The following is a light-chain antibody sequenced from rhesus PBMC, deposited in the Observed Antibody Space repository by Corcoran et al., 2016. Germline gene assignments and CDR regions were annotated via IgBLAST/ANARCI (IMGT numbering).Light chain of an antibody. CDR1: QSVSSY. CDR3: QQYNNWKT. Sequence: EIVMTQSPATLSLSPGERATLSCRASQSVSSYVAWYQQKPEQAPRLLNYGASSRATGIPDRVSGSGSGTDFPLIISSLEPEDVGVYYCQQYNNWKTFGQGTKVEIK. V-gene: IGKV3S9*01. J-gene: IGKJ1*01. CDR2: GAS.